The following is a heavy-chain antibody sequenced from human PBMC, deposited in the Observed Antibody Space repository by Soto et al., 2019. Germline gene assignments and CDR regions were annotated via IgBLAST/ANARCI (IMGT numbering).Heavy chain of an antibody. Sequence: ASVKVSCKASGYTFTSYYMHWVRQAPGQGPEWMGIINPSGGSTSYAQKFQGRVTMTRDTSTSTVYMELSSLRSEDTAVYYCARVETTVTGYWYFDLWGRGTLVTVSS. CDR2: INPSGGST. CDR1: GYTFTSYY. CDR3: ARVETTVTGYWYFDL. D-gene: IGHD4-17*01. V-gene: IGHV1-46*01. J-gene: IGHJ2*01.